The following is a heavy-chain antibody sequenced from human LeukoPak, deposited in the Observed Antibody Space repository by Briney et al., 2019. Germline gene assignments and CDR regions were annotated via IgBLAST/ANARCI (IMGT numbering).Heavy chain of an antibody. CDR3: AKDIAQGYTFGTIHQDY. CDR1: RLPFSSYA. CDR2: ISESGSGT. D-gene: IGHD5-18*01. J-gene: IGHJ4*02. V-gene: IGHV3-23*01. Sequence: GGSLRLSCAASRLPFSSYAMSWVRQAPGKGLEWVSAISESGSGTYYADSVKGRFTISRDNSRNTLSPQMYSLRVEDTAVYYCAKDIAQGYTFGTIHQDYWGQGTLVTVSS.